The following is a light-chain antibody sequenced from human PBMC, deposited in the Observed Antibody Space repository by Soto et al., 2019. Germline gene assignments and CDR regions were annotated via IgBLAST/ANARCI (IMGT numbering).Light chain of an antibody. CDR1: QTVSTN. V-gene: IGKV3-15*01. CDR2: SAS. J-gene: IGKJ4*01. CDR3: QQYNKWPLT. Sequence: EVVMTQSPATLSVSPGERVTLSCRASQTVSTNLAWYQQKPGQAPRLLIYSASTGATGIPARFAGSGSGADFTLTISSLQSEDFAVYYCQQYNKWPLTFGGGTKVEIK.